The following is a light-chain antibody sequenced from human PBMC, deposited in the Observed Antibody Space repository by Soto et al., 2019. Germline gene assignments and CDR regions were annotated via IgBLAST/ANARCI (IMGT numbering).Light chain of an antibody. V-gene: IGKV3-11*01. CDR2: DAS. CDR1: QSVSSY. CDR3: YQRSNWPPIT. J-gene: IGKJ5*01. Sequence: EIVLTQSPATFSSSPGERATISCRASQSVSSYLAWYQQKPGQAPRLLIYDASNRATGIPARFSGSGSGTDFSLTISSLEHEEFAAYYCYQRSNWPPITFGQGTRVEIK.